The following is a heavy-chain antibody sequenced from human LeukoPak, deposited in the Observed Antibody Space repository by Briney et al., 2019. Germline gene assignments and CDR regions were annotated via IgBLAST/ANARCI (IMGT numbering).Heavy chain of an antibody. CDR1: GYTFTIYD. V-gene: IGHV1-8*02. CDR2: MNPNSGNT. Sequence: GASLKVSCKASGYTFTIYDINWVRQATGQGLEWMGWMNPNSGNTGYAQKFQGRVTMTRNTSISTAYMELSSLRSEDTAVYYCARGSVVVAATPDHGAFDIWGQGTMVTVSS. J-gene: IGHJ3*02. CDR3: ARGSVVVAATPDHGAFDI. D-gene: IGHD2-15*01.